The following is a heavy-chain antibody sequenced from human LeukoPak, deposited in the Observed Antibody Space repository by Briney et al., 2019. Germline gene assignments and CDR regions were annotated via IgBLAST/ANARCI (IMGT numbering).Heavy chain of an antibody. V-gene: IGHV3-21*01. D-gene: IGHD3-10*01. CDR2: ISSSRSYI. J-gene: IGHJ4*02. Sequence: GGSLRLSCAASGFTFSSYGMSWVRQAPGKGLEWVSSISSSRSYIYYADSLKGRFTISRDNAKNSLYLQMDSLRAEDTAVYYCARDSSMLRGPLVIYYFDFWGQGTLVTVSS. CDR1: GFTFSSYG. CDR3: ARDSSMLRGPLVIYYFDF.